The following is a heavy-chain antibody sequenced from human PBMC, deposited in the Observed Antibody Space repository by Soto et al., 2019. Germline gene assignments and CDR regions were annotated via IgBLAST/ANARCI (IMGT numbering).Heavy chain of an antibody. CDR3: ARRVESLYYYYGMDV. CDR2: IYYSGST. CDR1: GGSVSSGSYY. J-gene: IGHJ6*02. Sequence: SETLSLSCTVSGGSVSSGSYYWSWIRQPPGKGLEWIGYIYYSGSTNYNPSLKSRVTISVDTSKNQFSLKLSSVTAADTAVYYCARRVESLYYYYGMDVWGQGTTVTVSS. V-gene: IGHV4-61*01.